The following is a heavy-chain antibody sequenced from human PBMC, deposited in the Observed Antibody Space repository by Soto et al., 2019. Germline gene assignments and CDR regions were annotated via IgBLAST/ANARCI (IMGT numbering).Heavy chain of an antibody. D-gene: IGHD7-27*01. J-gene: IGHJ4*02. CDR1: GYTFSSYA. V-gene: IGHV1-3*01. CDR3: ARDTGDGTFDF. CDR2: INAGYGNT. Sequence: QVHLVQSGAEVRKPGASVKVSCKAYGYTFSSYAIHLVRQAPGQRLEWMGWINAGYGNTKSSQKFQDRVTISRDTSASTSYMELTSLRSEATAVYYCARDTGDGTFDFWGQGTLVTVSS.